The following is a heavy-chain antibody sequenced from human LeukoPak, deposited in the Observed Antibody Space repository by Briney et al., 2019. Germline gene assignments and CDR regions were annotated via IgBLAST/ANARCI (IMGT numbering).Heavy chain of an antibody. CDR3: TRDLDLYNDAFDV. CDR1: GFTFTRYR. D-gene: IGHD1-14*01. CDR2: IRGSSNEI. V-gene: IGHV3-21*01. Sequence: GGSLRLSCTASGFTFTRYRMNWARQAPGKGLEWLSSIRGSSNEIYYADSVKGRFTISRDNAKNSVYLQINSLRAEDTAVYYCTRDLDLYNDAFDVWGQGTRVIVSS. J-gene: IGHJ3*01.